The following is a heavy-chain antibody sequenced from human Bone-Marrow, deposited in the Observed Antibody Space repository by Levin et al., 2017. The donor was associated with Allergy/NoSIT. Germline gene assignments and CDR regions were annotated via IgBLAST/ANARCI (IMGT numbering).Heavy chain of an antibody. J-gene: IGHJ4*02. Sequence: QSGGSLRLSCAASGLTFSNFAMSWVRQAPGKGLEWVSVISGSGATTYYADSVKGRFSISRDNSKNTLYLQMDSLRAEDTALYYCANDGQPIAPNFFDNWGQGTLVTVSS. CDR3: ANDGQPIAPNFFDN. D-gene: IGHD3-22*01. CDR2: ISGSGATT. V-gene: IGHV3-23*01. CDR1: GLTFSNFA.